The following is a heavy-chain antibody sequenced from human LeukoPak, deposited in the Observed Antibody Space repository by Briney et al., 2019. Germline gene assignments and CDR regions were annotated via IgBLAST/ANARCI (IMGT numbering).Heavy chain of an antibody. CDR1: GGSFSGYY. Sequence: SETLSLICGVDGGSFSGYYWSWIRQPPGKGLEWIGEINHSGSTNYNPSLKSRVTISVDTSKNQFSLKLSSVTAADTAVYYCARGLDQYGSGSYYNDYWGRELWSPSP. J-gene: IGHJ4*02. V-gene: IGHV4-34*01. D-gene: IGHD3-10*01. CDR3: ARGLDQYGSGSYYNDY. CDR2: INHSGST.